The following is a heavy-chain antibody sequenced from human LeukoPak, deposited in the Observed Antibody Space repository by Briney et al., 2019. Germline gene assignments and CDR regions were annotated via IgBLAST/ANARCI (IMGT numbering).Heavy chain of an antibody. J-gene: IGHJ5*02. D-gene: IGHD6-13*01. V-gene: IGHV3-23*01. Sequence: SGGPLRLSCAASGFTLSRYAMRGVRQARGKGVEGVSTICERGGSTYYADSVRGRFTISRDNSKNTLYLQLNSLRAGDTAIYYCAKPGTTSWYYWFDPWGQGTPVTVSS. CDR1: GFTLSRYA. CDR2: ICERGGST. CDR3: AKPGTTSWYYWFDP.